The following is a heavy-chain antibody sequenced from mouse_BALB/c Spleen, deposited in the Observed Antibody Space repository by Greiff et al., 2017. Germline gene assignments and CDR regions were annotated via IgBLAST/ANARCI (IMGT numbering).Heavy chain of an antibody. D-gene: IGHD1-2*01. J-gene: IGHJ4*01. CDR1: GFSLTSYG. CDR2: IWAGGST. CDR3: ARVGVITTATKAMDY. V-gene: IGHV2-9*02. Sequence: QVQLQQSGPGLVAPSQSLSITCTVSGFSLTSYGVHWVRQPPGKGLEWLGVIWAGGSTNYNSALMSRLSISKDNSKSQVFLKMNSLQTDDTAMYYCARVGVITTATKAMDYWGQGTSVTVSS.